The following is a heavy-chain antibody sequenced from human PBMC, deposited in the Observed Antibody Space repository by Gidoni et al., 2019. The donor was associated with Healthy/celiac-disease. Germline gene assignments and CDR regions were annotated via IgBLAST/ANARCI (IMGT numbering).Heavy chain of an antibody. J-gene: IGHJ4*02. Sequence: QVQLVESGGGVVQPGRSLRLSCAASGFTFSSYGMHWVRQAPGKGLEWVAVISYDGSNKYYADSVKGRFTISRDNSKNTLYLQMNSLRAEDTAVYYCAKDHHDSSGYHQTFDYWGQGTLVTVSS. D-gene: IGHD3-22*01. CDR3: AKDHHDSSGYHQTFDY. V-gene: IGHV3-30*18. CDR1: GFTFSSYG. CDR2: ISYDGSNK.